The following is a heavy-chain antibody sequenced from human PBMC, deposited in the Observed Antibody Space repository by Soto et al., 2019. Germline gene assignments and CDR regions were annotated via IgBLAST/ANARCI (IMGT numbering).Heavy chain of an antibody. Sequence: PSETLSLTCAVYGGSFSGYYWSWIRQPPGKGLEWIGEINHSGSTNYNPSLKSRVAISVDTSKNQFSLKLSSVTAADTAVYYCARVNDYDSSGAFDYWGQGTLVTVSS. CDR2: INHSGST. CDR1: GGSFSGYY. J-gene: IGHJ4*02. D-gene: IGHD3-22*01. V-gene: IGHV4-34*01. CDR3: ARVNDYDSSGAFDY.